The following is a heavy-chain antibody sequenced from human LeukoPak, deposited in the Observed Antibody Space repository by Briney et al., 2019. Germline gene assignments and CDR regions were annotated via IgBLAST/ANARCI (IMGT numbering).Heavy chain of an antibody. CDR1: GYTFTSYD. CDR3: ARGAGTNRKYSGYGDFDY. V-gene: IGHV1-8*03. CDR2: MNPNSGNT. Sequence: ASVKVSCKASGYTFTSYDINWVRQATGQGLEWMGWMNPNSGNTGYAQKFQGRATITRNTSISTAYMELSSLRSEDTAVYYCARGAGTNRKYSGYGDFDYWGQGTLVTVSS. J-gene: IGHJ4*02. D-gene: IGHD5-12*01.